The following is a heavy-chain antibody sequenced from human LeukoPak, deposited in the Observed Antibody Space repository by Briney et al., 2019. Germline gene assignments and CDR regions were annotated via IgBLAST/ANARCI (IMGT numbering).Heavy chain of an antibody. V-gene: IGHV4-34*01. Sequence: SETLSLTCAVYGGSFSGYYWSWIRQPPGKGLEWIGKINHSGSTNYNPSLKSRVTISVDTSKNQFSLKLSSVTAADTAVYYCARDGYYYDSSGYYTLDAFDIWGQGTMVTVSS. J-gene: IGHJ3*02. CDR3: ARDGYYYDSSGYYTLDAFDI. CDR2: INHSGST. D-gene: IGHD3-22*01. CDR1: GGSFSGYY.